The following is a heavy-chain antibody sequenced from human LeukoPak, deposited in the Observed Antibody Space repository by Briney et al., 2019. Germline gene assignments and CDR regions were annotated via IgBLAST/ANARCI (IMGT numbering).Heavy chain of an antibody. CDR3: ARIMGVAGGRSFEY. V-gene: IGHV4-59*12. CDR1: GGSISNYY. D-gene: IGHD6-19*01. J-gene: IGHJ4*02. CDR2: IYYTGDT. Sequence: PSETLSLTCTVSGGSISNYYWSWIRQPPGKGLEWIGYIYYTGDTNYNPSLKSRVTILVDKSRNQFSLRLNYVTAADKAVYYCARIMGVAGGRSFEYWGQGTLVTVSS.